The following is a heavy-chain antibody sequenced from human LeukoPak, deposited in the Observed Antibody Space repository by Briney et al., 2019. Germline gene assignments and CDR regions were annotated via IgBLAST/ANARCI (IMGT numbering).Heavy chain of an antibody. CDR3: ARGGLYGSKLNPFDY. D-gene: IGHD3-10*01. CDR1: GGSISSYY. J-gene: IGHJ4*02. Sequence: SETLSLTCTVPGGSISSYYWSWIRQPAGKGLEWIGRIYTSGSTNYNPSLRSRVTMSVDTSKNQFSLKLRSVTAADTAVYYCARGGLYGSKLNPFDYWGQGTLVTVSS. V-gene: IGHV4-4*07. CDR2: IYTSGST.